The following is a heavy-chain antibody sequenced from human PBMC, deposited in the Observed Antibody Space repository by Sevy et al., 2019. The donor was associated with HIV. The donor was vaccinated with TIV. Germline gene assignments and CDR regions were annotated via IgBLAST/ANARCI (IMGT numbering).Heavy chain of an antibody. Sequence: GGSLRFSCAASGFTFSSYWMSWVRQAPGKGLEWVANIKQDGSEKYYVDSVKGRFTISRDNAKNSLYLQMNSLRAEDTAVYYCASPLWFGELLGYYYGIDVRGQGTTVTVSS. J-gene: IGHJ6*02. CDR3: ASPLWFGELLGYYYGIDV. CDR2: IKQDGSEK. V-gene: IGHV3-7*01. D-gene: IGHD3-10*01. CDR1: GFTFSSYW.